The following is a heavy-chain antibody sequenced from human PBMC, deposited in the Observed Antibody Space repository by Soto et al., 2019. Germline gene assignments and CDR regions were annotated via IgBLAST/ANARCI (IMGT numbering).Heavy chain of an antibody. CDR2: IYYSGST. Sequence: SETLSLTCTVSGGSISSGGYYWSWIRQHPGKGLEWIGYIYYSGSTYYNPSLKSRVTISVDTSKDQFSLKLSSVTAADTAVYYCARDNSSTSFDYWGQGPLVTVSS. D-gene: IGHD2-2*01. V-gene: IGHV4-31*03. CDR3: ARDNSSTSFDY. CDR1: GGSISSGGYY. J-gene: IGHJ4*02.